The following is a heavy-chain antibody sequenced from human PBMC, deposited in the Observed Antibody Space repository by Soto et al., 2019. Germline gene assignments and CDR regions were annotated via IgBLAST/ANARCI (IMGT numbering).Heavy chain of an antibody. CDR3: ARDGGRHSGGIDY. CDR2: IIPIFGTA. CDR1: GGTFSSYS. Sequence: QVQLVQSGAEVKKPGSSVKVSCKASGGTFSSYSINWVRQAPGQGLEWMGEIIPIFGTANYAQKFQGRVTITADESTSTAYVELSSLRSEDTVVYYCARDGGRHSGGIDYWGQGTLVNVSS. V-gene: IGHV1-69*01. J-gene: IGHJ4*02. D-gene: IGHD2-15*01.